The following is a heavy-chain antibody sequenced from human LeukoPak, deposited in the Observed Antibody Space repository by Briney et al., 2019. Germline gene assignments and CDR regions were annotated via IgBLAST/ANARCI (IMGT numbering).Heavy chain of an antibody. Sequence: PGGSLRLSCAASGFTFSSYWMHWVRQAPGKGLVWVSRINPDGSGTSYADSVKGRFTISRDNAKNSLYLQMNSLRAEDTAVYYCARDPGRSGGSCYSDYWGQGTLVTVSS. CDR1: GFTFSSYW. CDR3: ARDPGRSGGSCYSDY. CDR2: INPDGSGT. J-gene: IGHJ4*02. D-gene: IGHD2-15*01. V-gene: IGHV3-74*01.